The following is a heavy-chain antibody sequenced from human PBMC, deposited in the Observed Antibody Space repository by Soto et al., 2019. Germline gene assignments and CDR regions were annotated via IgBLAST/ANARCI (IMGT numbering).Heavy chain of an antibody. J-gene: IGHJ6*02. CDR1: GFTFSSYW. V-gene: IGHV3-74*01. D-gene: IGHD3-3*01. CDR2: INSDGSST. Sequence: HPXGSLKLSCSASGFTFSSYWMHWVRQAPGKGLVWVSRINSDGSSTSYADSVKGRFTISRDNAKNTLYLQMNSLRAEDTAVYYCARDGEYYDFWSGYWTDYYYYGMDVWGQGTTVTVSS. CDR3: ARDGEYYDFWSGYWTDYYYYGMDV.